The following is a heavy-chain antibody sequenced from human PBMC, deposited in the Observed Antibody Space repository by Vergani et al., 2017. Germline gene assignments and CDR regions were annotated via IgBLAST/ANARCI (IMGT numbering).Heavy chain of an antibody. V-gene: IGHV3-21*01. CDR3: AGDYNRNYGRSPIGY. CDR1: GFTFSSYS. D-gene: IGHD1-7*01. Sequence: EVQLVESGGGLVKPGGSLRLSCAASGFTFSSYSVNWVRLAPGKGLEWVSSISSGSSNMYYADSVKGRFTISRDKAKNALYLQMNSLRAEDTAVYYCAGDYNRNYGRSPIGYWGQGTLVTVSS. J-gene: IGHJ4*02. CDR2: ISSGSSNM.